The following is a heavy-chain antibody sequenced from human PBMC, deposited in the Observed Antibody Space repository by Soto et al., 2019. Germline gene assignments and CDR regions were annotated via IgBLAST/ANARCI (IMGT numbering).Heavy chain of an antibody. J-gene: IGHJ4*02. V-gene: IGHV3-23*01. CDR2: ISGSGGST. CDR3: AKDHIAAAGYFGY. D-gene: IGHD6-13*01. CDR1: GFTFSSYA. Sequence: EVQLLESGEGMVQPGGSLRLSCAASGFTFSSYAMSWVRQAPGKGLEWVSAISGSGGSTYYADSVKGRFTISRDNSKNTLSLPMNSLRAEDTAVYYCAKDHIAAAGYFGYWGQGTLVTVSS.